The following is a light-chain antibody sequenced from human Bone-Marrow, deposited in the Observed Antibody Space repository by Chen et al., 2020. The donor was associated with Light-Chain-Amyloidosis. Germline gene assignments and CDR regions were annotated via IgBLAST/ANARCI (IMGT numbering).Light chain of an antibody. CDR1: QTVTSRF. V-gene: IGKV3-20*01. CDR3: QEFGGSPMYT. J-gene: IGKJ2*01. Sequence: EIVLTQSPGTLSLSRGERATLSCRTSQTVTSRFLGWYQQKPGQAPRLLIHGASSRATGIPDRFSGSGSGTDFTLPISRLEPEDSAVYYCQEFGGSPMYTFGPGTKLEIK. CDR2: GAS.